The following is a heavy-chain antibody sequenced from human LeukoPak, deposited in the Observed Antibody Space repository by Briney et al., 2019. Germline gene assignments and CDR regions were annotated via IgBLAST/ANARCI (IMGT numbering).Heavy chain of an antibody. V-gene: IGHV3-7*02. CDR2: IKHDGSEK. D-gene: IGHD6-19*01. CDR3: ATSSIALAGTVDY. CDR1: GFTFRIYW. J-gene: IGHJ4*02. Sequence: GGSLRLSCEASGFTFRIYWMSWVRQAPGKGLEWVANIKHDGSEKYYVDSVKGRFTISRDNAKNSLYLQMNSLRDEDTAVYYCATSSIALAGTVDYWGQGTLVTVSS.